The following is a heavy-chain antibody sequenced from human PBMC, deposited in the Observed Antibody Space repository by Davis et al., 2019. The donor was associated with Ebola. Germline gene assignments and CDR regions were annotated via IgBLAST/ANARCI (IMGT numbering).Heavy chain of an antibody. CDR1: GYTFTSYA. CDR2: INAGNGNT. CDR3: ARSFGGGCSSTSCYSPPTGYYMDV. J-gene: IGHJ6*03. V-gene: IGHV1-3*01. D-gene: IGHD2-2*01. Sequence: ASVKVSCKASGYTFTSYAMHWVRQAPGQRLEWMGWINAGNGNTKYSQKFQGRVTITRDTSASTAYMELSSLRSEDTAVYYCARSFGGGCSSTSCYSPPTGYYMDVWGKGTTVTVSS.